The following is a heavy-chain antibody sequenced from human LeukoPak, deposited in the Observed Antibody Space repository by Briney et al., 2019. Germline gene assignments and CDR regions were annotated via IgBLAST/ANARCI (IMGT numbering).Heavy chain of an antibody. D-gene: IGHD1-26*01. V-gene: IGHV3-23*01. CDR1: GFTFSSYA. Sequence: GGSLRLSCAASGFTFSSYAMSWVRQAPGKGLEWVSAISGSGGSTYYADSVKGRFTISRDNSKNTLYLQMNSLRAEDTAVYYCAKGGVGAPYYYYYYYMDVWGKGTTVTVSS. CDR3: AKGGVGAPYYYYYYYMDV. J-gene: IGHJ6*03. CDR2: ISGSGGST.